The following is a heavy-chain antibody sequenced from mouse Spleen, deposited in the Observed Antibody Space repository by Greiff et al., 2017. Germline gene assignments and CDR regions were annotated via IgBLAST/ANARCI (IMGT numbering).Heavy chain of an antibody. J-gene: IGHJ2*01. CDR2: ISSGGGNT. CDR1: GFTFSSYT. Sequence: EVNVVESGGGLVKPGGSLKLSCAASGFTFSSYTMSWVRQTPEKRLEWVATISSGGGNTYYPDSVKGRFTISRDNAKNTLYLQMSSLRSEEKALDYSATDEAQLGDYWGQGTTLTVSS. D-gene: IGHD4-1*02. V-gene: IGHV5-9*01. CDR3: ATDEAQLGDY.